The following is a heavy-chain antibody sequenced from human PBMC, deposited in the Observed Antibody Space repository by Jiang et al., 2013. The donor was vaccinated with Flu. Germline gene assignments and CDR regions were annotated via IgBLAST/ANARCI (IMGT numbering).Heavy chain of an antibody. CDR1: GFTFSSYA. CDR3: ARVLVGYCSGGSCQIFDY. D-gene: IGHD2-15*01. Sequence: SCAASGFTFSSYAMHWVRQAPGKGLEWVAVISYDGSNKYYADSVKGRFTISRDNSKNTLYLQMNSLRAEDTAVYYCARVLVGYCSGGSCQIFDYWGQGTLVTVSS. CDR2: ISYDGSNK. J-gene: IGHJ4*02. V-gene: IGHV3-30-3*01.